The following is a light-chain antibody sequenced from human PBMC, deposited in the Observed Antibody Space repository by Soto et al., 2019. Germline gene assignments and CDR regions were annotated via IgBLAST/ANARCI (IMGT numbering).Light chain of an antibody. CDR3: QQYTDWPTT. J-gene: IGKJ1*01. CDR2: GAS. CDR1: QSVRTT. V-gene: IGKV3-15*01. Sequence: EIVMRQSPATLSVSPGQRATLSCRASQSVRTTVAWYHQRPGQAPRLLIYGASTRATGVPDRFSGDGSGTDFTLTVTSLQSEDFGIYYCQQYTDWPTTFCQGTKVDIK.